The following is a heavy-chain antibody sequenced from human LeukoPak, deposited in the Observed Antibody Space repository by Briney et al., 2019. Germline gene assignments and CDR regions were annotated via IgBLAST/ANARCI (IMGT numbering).Heavy chain of an antibody. CDR1: GFTFDDYA. V-gene: IGHV3-9*01. D-gene: IGHD3-16*02. CDR2: ISWNSGSI. Sequence: PGRSLRPSCAASGFTFDDYAMHWVRQAPGKGLEWVSGISWNSGSIGYADSVKGRFTISRDNAKNSLYLQMNSLRAEDTALYYCAKDFGYDYVWGSYRSFDYWGQGTLVTVSS. CDR3: AKDFGYDYVWGSYRSFDY. J-gene: IGHJ4*02.